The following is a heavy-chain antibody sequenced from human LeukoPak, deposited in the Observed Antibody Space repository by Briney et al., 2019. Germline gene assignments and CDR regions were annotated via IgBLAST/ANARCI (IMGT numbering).Heavy chain of an antibody. J-gene: IGHJ5*02. CDR3: ARRGRWLSNWFDP. Sequence: SETLSLTCTVSGDSISSSSSYWGWIRQPPGEGLEWIGSIYYSGSTYYNTSLKSRVTISVDTPKNQFSLRLNSVTAADTAVYYCARRGRWLSNWFDPWGQGTLVTVSS. V-gene: IGHV4-39*01. CDR1: GDSISSSSSY. CDR2: IYYSGST. D-gene: IGHD5-24*01.